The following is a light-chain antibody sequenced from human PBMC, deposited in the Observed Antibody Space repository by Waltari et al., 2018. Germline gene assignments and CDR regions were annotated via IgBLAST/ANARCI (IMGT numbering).Light chain of an antibody. CDR2: STT. Sequence: QTVVTQEPSLTVSPGGTVTLTCASTTGAVTSGYYPNWFQQRPGQTPRPLIYSTTNRHSWTPARFSGSLLGDKAALTRSGVQPEDEADYYGLLLSGRFWVFGGGTKLTVL. CDR3: LLLSGRFWV. J-gene: IGLJ3*02. V-gene: IGLV7-43*01. CDR1: TGAVTSGYY.